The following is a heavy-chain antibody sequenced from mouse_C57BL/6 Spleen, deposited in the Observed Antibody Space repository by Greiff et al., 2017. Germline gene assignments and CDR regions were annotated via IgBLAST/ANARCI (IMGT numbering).Heavy chain of an antibody. V-gene: IGHV1-15*01. Sequence: VQLQQSGAELVRPGASVTLSCKASGYTFTDYELHWVKQTPVHGLEWIGAIDPETGGTAYNQKFKGKAILTADKSSSTAYMELRSLTSEDSAVYYCTRDWDDWGQGTTLTVSS. CDR2: IDPETGGT. CDR1: GYTFTDYE. CDR3: TRDWDD. D-gene: IGHD4-1*01. J-gene: IGHJ2*01.